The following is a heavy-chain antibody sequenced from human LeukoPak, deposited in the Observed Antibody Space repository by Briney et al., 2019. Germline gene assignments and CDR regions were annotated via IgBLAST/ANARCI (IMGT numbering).Heavy chain of an antibody. V-gene: IGHV3-30-3*01. CDR3: AIYTGGDDAFDI. Sequence: GGSLRLSCAASGFTFSSYAMHWVRQAPGKGLEWVAVISYDGSNKYYADSVKGRFTISRDNSKNTLYLQMNSLRAEDTAVYYCAIYTGGDDAFDIWGQGTMVTVSS. CDR2: ISYDGSNK. D-gene: IGHD3-16*01. CDR1: GFTFSSYA. J-gene: IGHJ3*02.